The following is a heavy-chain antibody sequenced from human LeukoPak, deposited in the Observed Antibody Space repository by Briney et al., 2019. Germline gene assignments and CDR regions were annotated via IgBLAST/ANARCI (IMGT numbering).Heavy chain of an antibody. CDR1: GDSIFSTTYY. Sequence: SETLPLTCTVSGDSIFSTTYYWGWIRQPPGKGQEGIGSIFHSGSTYYNPSLKSRVTMSVDTSKNQFSLKLGSVTAADTAVYYCARHSGTRYSGSYLYYYYYMDVWGKGTTVTVSS. D-gene: IGHD1-26*01. J-gene: IGHJ6*03. CDR3: ARHSGTRYSGSYLYYYYYMDV. CDR2: IFHSGST. V-gene: IGHV4-39*01.